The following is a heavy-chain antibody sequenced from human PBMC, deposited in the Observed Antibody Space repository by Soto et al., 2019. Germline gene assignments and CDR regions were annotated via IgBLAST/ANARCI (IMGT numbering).Heavy chain of an antibody. CDR1: GASISSEQS. CDR3: ARGGGVYYFDY. CDR2: IHHSVIT. Sequence: SETLSLTCAVSGASISSEQSWSWVRQPPGKGLEWIGDIHHSVITNNNPSLKRRVTISVDKSKSQFSLKLSSVTAADTAVYYCARGGGVYYFDYWGQGTLVTVSS. J-gene: IGHJ4*02. D-gene: IGHD2-8*02. V-gene: IGHV4-4*02.